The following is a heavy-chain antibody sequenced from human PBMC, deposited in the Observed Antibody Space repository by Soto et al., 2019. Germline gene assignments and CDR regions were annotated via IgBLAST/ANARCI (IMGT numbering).Heavy chain of an antibody. D-gene: IGHD3-9*01. J-gene: IGHJ5*02. CDR3: ARGCFKYYDILTRNWFDP. CDR2: INHSGST. V-gene: IGHV4-34*01. Sequence: SETLSLTCAVYGGSFSGYYWSWIRQPPGKGLEWIGEINHSGSTNYNPSLKSRVTISVDTSKNQFSLKLSSVTAADTAVYYCARGCFKYYDILTRNWFDPWDQGTLVTVSS. CDR1: GGSFSGYY.